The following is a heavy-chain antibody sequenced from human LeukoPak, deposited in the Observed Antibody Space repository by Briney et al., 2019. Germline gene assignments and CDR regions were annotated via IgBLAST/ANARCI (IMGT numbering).Heavy chain of an antibody. CDR3: ARDLMLGYGMDV. CDR2: ISYDGTNK. J-gene: IGHJ6*02. CDR1: GFTFSSHS. Sequence: GGSLRLSCAASGFTFSSHSIHWVRQAPGMGLEWVAAISYDGTNKYYADSVKGRFTISRDNSKNTLYLRMNSLRAEGTALYYCARDLMLGYGMDVWGQGTTVTVSS. D-gene: IGHD3-10*02. V-gene: IGHV3-30-3*01.